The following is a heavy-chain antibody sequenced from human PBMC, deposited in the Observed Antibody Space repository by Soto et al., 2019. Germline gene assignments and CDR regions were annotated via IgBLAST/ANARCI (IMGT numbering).Heavy chain of an antibody. D-gene: IGHD5-18*01. V-gene: IGHV4-59*01. Sequence: SETRSLSCTVSAGSISNYCWNLIRQSPGKGLEWIGYIYSSGSTHYNPSLQNRVTISIDTSKNQVSLKVNSVTAADTAVYYCARDHPHSYGVYYFDYWGQGPPVT. CDR2: IYSSGST. CDR1: AGSISNYC. CDR3: ARDHPHSYGVYYFDY. J-gene: IGHJ4*02.